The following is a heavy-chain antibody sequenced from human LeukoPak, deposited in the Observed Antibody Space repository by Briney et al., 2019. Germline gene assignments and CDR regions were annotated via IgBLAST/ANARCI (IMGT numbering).Heavy chain of an antibody. V-gene: IGHV3-64*01. CDR1: GFTFSSYD. CDR2: ISSHGGST. Sequence: GGSLRLSCAASGFTFSSYDMHWVRQAPGKGLEYVSAISSHGGSTYYANSVKGRFTISRDNSKNTLYLQMGSLRAEDMAVYYCARFDSSSRGYFDNWGQGTLVTVSS. CDR3: ARFDSSSRGYFDN. J-gene: IGHJ4*02. D-gene: IGHD6-6*01.